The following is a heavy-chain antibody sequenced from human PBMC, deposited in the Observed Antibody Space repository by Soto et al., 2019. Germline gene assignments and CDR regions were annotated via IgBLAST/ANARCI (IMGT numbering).Heavy chain of an antibody. CDR1: GYTFISYG. Sequence: ASVKVSCKASGYTFISYGFSWVRQAPGQGLEWMGWTSGYNGNTDYAQKFQDRVTLTTDTSTSTVYMELRSLRVDDTAVYFCARDETYSSYYFDYWGQGTPVTVSS. CDR3: ARDETYSSYYFDY. V-gene: IGHV1-18*01. J-gene: IGHJ4*02. D-gene: IGHD5-18*01. CDR2: TSGYNGNT.